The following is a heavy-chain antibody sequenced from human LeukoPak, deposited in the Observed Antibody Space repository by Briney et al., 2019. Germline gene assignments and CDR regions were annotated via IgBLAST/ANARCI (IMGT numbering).Heavy chain of an antibody. J-gene: IGHJ3*02. CDR2: IRYDGSNK. V-gene: IGHV3-30*02. D-gene: IGHD1-26*01. Sequence: PGGSLRLSCAASGFTFSSYSMNWVRQAPGKGLEWVVSIRYDGSNKYYADSVKGRFTISRDNSKNTLYLQMNSLRAEDTAVYYCAKKTIVGATVDAFDIWGQGTMVTVSS. CDR3: AKKTIVGATVDAFDI. CDR1: GFTFSSYS.